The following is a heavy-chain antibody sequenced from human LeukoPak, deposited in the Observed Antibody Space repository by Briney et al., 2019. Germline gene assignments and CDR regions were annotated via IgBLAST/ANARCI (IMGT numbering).Heavy chain of an antibody. D-gene: IGHD1-7*01. CDR2: ISQSGDGT. Sequence: PGGSLRLSCATSGFTFSDFAMRWVRQAPGKGLEWVSAISQSGDGTYYADSVKGRFTISRDNSKSTLYLQMSSLRDEDPAISYCANVFGNYYFDYWGQGTLVTVSS. V-gene: IGHV3-23*01. CDR1: GFTFSDFA. CDR3: ANVFGNYYFDY. J-gene: IGHJ4*02.